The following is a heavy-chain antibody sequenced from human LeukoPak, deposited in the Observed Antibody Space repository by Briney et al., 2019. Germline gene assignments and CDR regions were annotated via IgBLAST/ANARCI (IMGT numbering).Heavy chain of an antibody. J-gene: IGHJ4*02. V-gene: IGHV4-59*01. CDR2: IYYSGST. CDR1: GGSISSYY. D-gene: IGHD1-26*01. Sequence: KPSETLSLTCTVSGGSISSYYWSWLRQPPGKGLEWIGYIYYSGSTNYNPSLKSRVTISVDTSKNQFSLKLSSVTAADTAVYYCARGRAKGDYWGQGTLVTVSS. CDR3: ARGRAKGDY.